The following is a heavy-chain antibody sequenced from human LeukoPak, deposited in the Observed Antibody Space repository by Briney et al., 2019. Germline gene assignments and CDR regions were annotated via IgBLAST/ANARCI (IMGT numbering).Heavy chain of an antibody. CDR1: GFTFSSYW. CDR3: ASGLPRDD. Sequence: QPGGSLRLSCGASGFTFSSYWMHWVRQTPGKGLVWVSRISSDGSITSYADSVQGRFTISRGNAKNTLYLQMNSLRAEDTAVYYCASGLPRDDWGQGTLVTVSS. CDR2: ISSDGSIT. J-gene: IGHJ4*02. V-gene: IGHV3-74*01. D-gene: IGHD3/OR15-3a*01.